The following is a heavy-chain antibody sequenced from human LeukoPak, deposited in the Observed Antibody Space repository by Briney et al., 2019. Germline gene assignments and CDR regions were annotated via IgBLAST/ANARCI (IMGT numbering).Heavy chain of an antibody. Sequence: GASVKVSCKASGYTFTSYGISWVRQAPGQGLEWMGRIIPILGIANYAQKFQGRVTITADKSTSTAYMELSSLRSEDTAVYYCAREIRGGGVVGPFYMDVWGKGTTVTVSS. V-gene: IGHV1-69*04. CDR1: GYTFTSYG. J-gene: IGHJ6*03. D-gene: IGHD3-3*01. CDR3: AREIRGGGVVGPFYMDV. CDR2: IIPILGIA.